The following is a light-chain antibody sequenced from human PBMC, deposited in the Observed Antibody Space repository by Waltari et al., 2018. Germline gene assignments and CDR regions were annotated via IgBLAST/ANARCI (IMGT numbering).Light chain of an antibody. V-gene: IGLV2-8*01. CDR3: NSYAGNDNVL. CDR1: SSDVGGYNF. Sequence: QSALTQPPSASGSPGQSVTISCTGTSSDVGGYNFVSWYQQHPGKAPKPLIYAVSMRPPGVPDRISGSKSGNTASLTVSGLQAEDEADYYCNSYAGNDNVLFGGGTKLTVL. CDR2: AVS. J-gene: IGLJ2*01.